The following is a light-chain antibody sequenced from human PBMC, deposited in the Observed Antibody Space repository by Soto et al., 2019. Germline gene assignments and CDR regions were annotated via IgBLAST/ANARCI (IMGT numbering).Light chain of an antibody. CDR2: EAS. V-gene: IGKV1-27*01. CDR1: QGIRHY. Sequence: DIQMTQSPSSLSASVGDRVTITCRASQGIRHYLAWYQQKPGKVPKLLIYEASNLQSGVPSRFRGGGSGTEFTLTISSLQPEDVAPYYCQNFDSAPQTLGQGTKVDIK. J-gene: IGKJ1*01. CDR3: QNFDSAPQT.